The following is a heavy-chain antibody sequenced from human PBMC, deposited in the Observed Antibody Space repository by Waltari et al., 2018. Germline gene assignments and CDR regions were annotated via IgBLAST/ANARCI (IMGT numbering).Heavy chain of an antibody. Sequence: QVQGSGPGLVKTSATLSLTCTVAGDSMRTTNYYWAWGRQSPERGLEWLGSVYYTGKTWYNPSLDSRVSLSVDSSKSLFSLRLRSLTAADTAVYFCTKSGNSYTNSNFFDPWGQGLLVTVSS. V-gene: IGHV4-39*02. CDR1: GDSMRTTNYY. D-gene: IGHD6-25*01. J-gene: IGHJ5*02. CDR3: TKSGNSYTNSNFFDP. CDR2: VYYTGKT.